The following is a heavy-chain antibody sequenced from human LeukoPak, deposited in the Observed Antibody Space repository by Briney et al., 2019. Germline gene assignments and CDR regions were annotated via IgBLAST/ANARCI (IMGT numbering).Heavy chain of an antibody. J-gene: IGHJ3*02. CDR1: GGPFSGYY. V-gene: IGHV4-34*01. CDR3: VSGSYSVAFDI. CDR2: INHSGST. Sequence: SETLSLTCAVYGGPFSGYYWSWIRQPPGKGLEWIGEINHSGSTNYNPSLKSRVTISVDTSKNQFSLKLSSVTAADTAVYYCVSGSYSVAFDIWGQGTMVTVSS. D-gene: IGHD1-26*01.